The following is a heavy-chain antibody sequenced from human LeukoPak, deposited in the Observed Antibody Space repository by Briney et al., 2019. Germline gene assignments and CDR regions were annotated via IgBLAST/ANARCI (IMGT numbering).Heavy chain of an antibody. CDR1: GFTFSSYG. CDR2: ISYDGSNK. D-gene: IGHD5-18*01. CDR3: AKDPRGYSYGGIDY. V-gene: IGHV3-30*18. J-gene: IGHJ4*02. Sequence: GRSLRLSRAASGFTFSSYGMHWVRQAPGKGLEWVAVISYDGSNKYYADSVKGRFTISRDNSKNTLYLQMNSLRAEDTAVYYCAKDPRGYSYGGIDYWGQGTLVTVSS.